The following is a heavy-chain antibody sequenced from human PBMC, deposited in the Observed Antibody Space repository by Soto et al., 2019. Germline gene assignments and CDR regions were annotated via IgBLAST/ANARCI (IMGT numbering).Heavy chain of an antibody. CDR3: ARGTRSGSYYYYGLDV. D-gene: IGHD1-26*01. J-gene: IGHJ6*02. CDR1: GGTFSSYA. CDR2: IIPIFGTA. V-gene: IGHV1-69*06. Sequence: SVKVSCKASGGTFSSYAISWVRQAPGQGLEWMGGIIPIFGTANYARRFQGRVTITADKSTSTAYMELRSLRSEDTAVYYCARGTRSGSYYYYGLDVWGQGTTVTV.